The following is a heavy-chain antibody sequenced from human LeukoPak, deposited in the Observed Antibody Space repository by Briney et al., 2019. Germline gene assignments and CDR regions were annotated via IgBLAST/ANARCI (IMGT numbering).Heavy chain of an antibody. Sequence: SETLSLTCTVSGGSVTDYYWSWIRQSPGKVLEWIGYIYYTGTSYNPSLKSRVTISADTSKNQFSLKLISVTAADTAVYYCASRKLGNDYWGQGTLVTVSS. CDR2: IYYTGT. J-gene: IGHJ4*02. CDR1: GGSVTDYY. V-gene: IGHV4-59*02. CDR3: ASRKLGNDY. D-gene: IGHD7-27*01.